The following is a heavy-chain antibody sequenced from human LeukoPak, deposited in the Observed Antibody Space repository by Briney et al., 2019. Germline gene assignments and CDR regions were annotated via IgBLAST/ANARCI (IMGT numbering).Heavy chain of an antibody. CDR2: IYTSGST. CDR1: GGSISSGSYY. Sequence: SETLSLTCTVSGGSISSGSYYWSWIRQPAGKGLEWIGRIYTSGSTNYNPSLKSRVTISVDTSKNQFSLKLSSVTAADTAVYYCARAGSWYDWFEERIDYWGQGTLATVSS. CDR3: ARAGSWYDWFEERIDY. V-gene: IGHV4-61*02. D-gene: IGHD6-13*01. J-gene: IGHJ4*02.